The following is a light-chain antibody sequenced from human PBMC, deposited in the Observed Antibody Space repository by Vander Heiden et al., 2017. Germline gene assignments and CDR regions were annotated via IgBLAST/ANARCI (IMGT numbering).Light chain of an antibody. J-gene: IGKJ4*01. V-gene: IGKV4-1*01. CDR2: WAS. CDR1: QSVLYSSNNKNY. Sequence: DIVMTQSPDSLAVSLGERDTINCKSSQSVLYSSNNKNYLAWYQQKPGQPPKLLIYWASTRESGVPDRFSGSGSGTYFTLTISSLQAEDVAVYYCQQDYSTLTFGGGTKVEIK. CDR3: QQDYSTLT.